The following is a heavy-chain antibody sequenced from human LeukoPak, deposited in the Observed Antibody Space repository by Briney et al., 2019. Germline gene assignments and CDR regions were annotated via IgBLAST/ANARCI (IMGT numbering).Heavy chain of an antibody. CDR1: GGSITSTYYY. Sequence: SETLSLTCTVSGGSITSTYYYWGWIRQPPGKGLEWIGSIYYSGSTYYNPSLKSRVTISVDTSKNQFSLKLSSVTAADTAVYYCARDEWVGATSYWGQGTLVTVSS. J-gene: IGHJ4*02. CDR3: ARDEWVGATSY. CDR2: IYYSGST. V-gene: IGHV4-39*07. D-gene: IGHD1-26*01.